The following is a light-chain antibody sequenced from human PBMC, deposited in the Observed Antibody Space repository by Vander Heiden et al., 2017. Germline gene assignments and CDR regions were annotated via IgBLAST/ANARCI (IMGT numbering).Light chain of an antibody. CDR3: MQGTHGHPPYT. CDR1: QSLVYSDGNTY. CDR2: KVS. Sequence: DVVMTQSPLSLPVTLGQPASISCRSSQSLVYSDGNTYLNWFHQRPGQAPRRLIYKVSNRDSGVKDRFSGSGEGTDVTLKISSGEAEDVGVYYCMQGTHGHPPYTFGQGTTLEIK. V-gene: IGKV2-30*01. J-gene: IGKJ2*01.